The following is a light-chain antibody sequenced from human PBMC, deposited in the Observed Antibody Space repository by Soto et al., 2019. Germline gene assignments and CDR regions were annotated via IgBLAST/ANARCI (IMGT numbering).Light chain of an antibody. CDR1: QSVLYSSNNKNY. Sequence: DIVMTQSPDSLAVSLGERATINCKSSQSVLYSSNNKNYLAWYQQKPGQPPQLLIYWASTRESGVPDRFSGTGSGTDFTLTISSLQAEDVAVYYCQQYYSTSPTFGGGTKVEIK. V-gene: IGKV4-1*01. J-gene: IGKJ4*01. CDR3: QQYYSTSPT. CDR2: WAS.